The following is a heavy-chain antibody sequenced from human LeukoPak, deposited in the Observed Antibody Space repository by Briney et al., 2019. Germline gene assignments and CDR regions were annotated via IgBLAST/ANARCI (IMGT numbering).Heavy chain of an antibody. Sequence: SETLSLTCTLSGGSISTYYWSWVRQPPGKGLEWIGYIYYTGSTDYNPSLKSRVTMSVDTSKNQFSLKLSSVTAADTAVYYCARGSGYSYGFDYWGQGTLVTVSS. J-gene: IGHJ4*02. CDR3: ARGSGYSYGFDY. CDR2: IYYTGST. CDR1: GGSISTYY. V-gene: IGHV4-59*12. D-gene: IGHD5-18*01.